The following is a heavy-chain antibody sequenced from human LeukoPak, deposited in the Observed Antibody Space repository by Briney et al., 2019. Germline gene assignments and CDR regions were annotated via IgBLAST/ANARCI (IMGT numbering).Heavy chain of an antibody. V-gene: IGHV4-31*03. CDR3: ARMTRDSSGYGINLYYFDY. CDR1: GGSISSGGYY. J-gene: IGHJ4*02. CDR2: IYYSGST. Sequence: PSETLSLTCTVSGGSISSGGYYWSWIRQHPGKGLEWIGYIYYSGSTYYNPSLKSRVTISVDTSKNQSSLKLSSVTAADTAVYYCARMTRDSSGYGINLYYFDYWGQGTLVTVSS. D-gene: IGHD3-22*01.